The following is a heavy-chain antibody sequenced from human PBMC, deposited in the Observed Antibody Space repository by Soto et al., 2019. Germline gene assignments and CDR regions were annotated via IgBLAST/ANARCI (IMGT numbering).Heavy chain of an antibody. CDR3: ARELTYCGGDCYSYGMDV. J-gene: IGHJ6*02. CDR1: GYTFTGYY. D-gene: IGHD2-21*01. V-gene: IGHV1-2*04. CDR2: INPNSGGT. Sequence: VQLVQSGAEVKKPGASVKVSCKASGYTFTGYYMHWVRQAPGQGLEWMGWINPNSGGTNYAQKFQGWVTMTRDTSISTAYMELSRLRSDDTAVYYCARELTYCGGDCYSYGMDVWGQGTTVTVSS.